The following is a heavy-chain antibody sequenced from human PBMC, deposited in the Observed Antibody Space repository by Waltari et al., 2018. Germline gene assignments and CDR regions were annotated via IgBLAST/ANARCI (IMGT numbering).Heavy chain of an antibody. Sequence: QVRLVESGGGVVRPGRSLRLSCAAAGFNFNNFGLHWVRRGPGKGLDCVAFISYDVRYKYHANSVKGRFTISRDNSKNTVFLQMSDLRTEDTALYYCAKDAAVAVPAAIDSWGQGTLVAVSS. CDR2: ISYDVRYK. D-gene: IGHD2-2*02. V-gene: IGHV3-30*18. J-gene: IGHJ4*02. CDR1: GFNFNNFG. CDR3: AKDAAVAVPAAIDS.